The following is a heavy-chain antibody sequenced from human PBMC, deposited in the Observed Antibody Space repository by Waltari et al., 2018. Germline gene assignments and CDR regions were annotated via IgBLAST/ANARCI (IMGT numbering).Heavy chain of an antibody. D-gene: IGHD6-19*01. CDR2: ISASGVST. CDR3: AKGLDLFDS. CDR1: GFNFSGYA. V-gene: IGHV3-23*01. Sequence: EVQLLVSGGGLVTPGGSMELSCPASGFNFSGYAISWVRQSPEKGLEWVSSISASGVSTYYADSVKGRFTISRDNSKKTLYLQMNSLRAEDTALYYCAKGLDLFDSWGQGTLVTVSS. J-gene: IGHJ4*02.